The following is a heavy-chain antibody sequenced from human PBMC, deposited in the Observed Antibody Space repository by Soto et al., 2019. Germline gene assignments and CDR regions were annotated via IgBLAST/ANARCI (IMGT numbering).Heavy chain of an antibody. D-gene: IGHD1-26*01. J-gene: IGHJ4*02. V-gene: IGHV3-7*03. CDR2: IKEDGSEK. CDR1: GFTFSTYW. Sequence: WGSLRLSCVVSGFTFSTYWMSWVRQAPGKGLEWVANIKEDGSEKYYLDSVKGRFTIYRDNAKNSLYLQMNSLRAEDTAVYYCARAQVVGPSTVDYWGQGTVVTVS. CDR3: ARAQVVGPSTVDY.